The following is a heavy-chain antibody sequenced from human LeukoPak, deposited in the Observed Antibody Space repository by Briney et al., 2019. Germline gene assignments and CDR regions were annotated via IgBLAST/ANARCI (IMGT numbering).Heavy chain of an antibody. D-gene: IGHD2-21*02. J-gene: IGHJ3*02. CDR3: AASGVVTASPHAFDI. V-gene: IGHV3-48*03. CDR2: ISSSGSTI. CDR1: GFTFSSYD. Sequence: PGGSLRLSCAASGFTFSSYDMSWVRQAPGKGLEWVSYISSSGSTIYYPDSVKGRFTISRDNAKNSLYLQMNSLSAEDTAVYYCAASGVVTASPHAFDIWGQGTLVTVSS.